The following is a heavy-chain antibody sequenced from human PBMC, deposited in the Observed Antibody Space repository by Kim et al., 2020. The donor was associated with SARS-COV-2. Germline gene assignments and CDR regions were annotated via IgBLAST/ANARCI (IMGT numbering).Heavy chain of an antibody. Sequence: GGSLRLSCAASGFTFSSYAMSWVRQAPGKGLEWVSAISGSGGSTYYADSVKGRFTISRDNSKNTLYLQMNSLRAEDTAVYYCASPPWDYGEGYYYYGMDVWGQGTTVTVSS. CDR2: ISGSGGST. D-gene: IGHD4-17*01. CDR3: ASPPWDYGEGYYYYGMDV. J-gene: IGHJ6*02. V-gene: IGHV3-23*01. CDR1: GFTFSSYA.